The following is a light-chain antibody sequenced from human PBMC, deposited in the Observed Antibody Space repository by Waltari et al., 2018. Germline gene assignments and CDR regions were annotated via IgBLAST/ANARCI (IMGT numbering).Light chain of an antibody. CDR3: QQGYNTPST. CDR1: QNIDNY. CDR2: GAS. J-gene: IGKJ4*01. V-gene: IGKV1-39*01. Sequence: DIQMTQSPSSLSASVGDRVTITCRASQNIDNYLNWYQQKPGEAPKLLIYGASSLHSGVPSRFSGSGSGTYFTLTISSLQPEDSATYYCQQGYNTPSTFGGGTKVEIK.